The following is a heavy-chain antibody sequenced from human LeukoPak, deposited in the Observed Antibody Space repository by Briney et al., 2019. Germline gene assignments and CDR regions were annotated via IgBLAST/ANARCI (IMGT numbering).Heavy chain of an antibody. J-gene: IGHJ4*02. V-gene: IGHV4-59*01. CDR3: ARGHPSFGGIAVAGSFDY. CDR2: IYYSGST. D-gene: IGHD6-19*01. Sequence: SETLSFTCTVSGGSISSYYWSWIRQPPGKGLEWIGYIYYSGSTNYNPSLKSRVTISVDTSKNQFSLKLSSVTAADTAVYYCARGHPSFGGIAVAGSFDYWGQGTLVTVSS. CDR1: GGSISSYY.